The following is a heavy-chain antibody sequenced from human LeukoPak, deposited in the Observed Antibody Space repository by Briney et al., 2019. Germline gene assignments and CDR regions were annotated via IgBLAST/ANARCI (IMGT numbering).Heavy chain of an antibody. J-gene: IGHJ4*02. D-gene: IGHD3-22*01. CDR2: ISYDGSNK. CDR3: AKLPLYYYDSSSYYYKTFDY. V-gene: IGHV3-30*18. CDR1: GFTFSSDG. Sequence: GGSLRLSCAASGFTFSSDGMHWVRQAPGKGLEWVAVISYDGSNKYYADSVKGRFTISRDNSKNTLYLQMNSLRAEDTAVYYCAKLPLYYYDSSSYYYKTFDYWGQGTLVTVSS.